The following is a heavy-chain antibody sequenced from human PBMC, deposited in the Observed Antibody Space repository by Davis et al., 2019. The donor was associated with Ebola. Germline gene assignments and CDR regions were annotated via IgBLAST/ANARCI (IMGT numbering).Heavy chain of an antibody. CDR1: GYRFTSYY. D-gene: IGHD3-22*01. CDR3: AREGGRYYDSSGYVFDI. Sequence: ASVKVSCQASGYRFTSYYMHWVRQAPGQGLEWMGIINPITGGTSYAQNFQVRVNMTRETSTSTVYMELSRLRSEDTAVYYCAREGGRYYDSSGYVFDIWGQGTMVKVSS. J-gene: IGHJ3*02. CDR2: INPITGGT. V-gene: IGHV1-46*01.